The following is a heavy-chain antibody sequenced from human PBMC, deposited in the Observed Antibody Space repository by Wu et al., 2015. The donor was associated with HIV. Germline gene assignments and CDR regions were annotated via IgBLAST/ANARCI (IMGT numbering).Heavy chain of an antibody. CDR3: ARGRTVSSVFFDY. Sequence: QVQLVQSGAEVKKPGSSVKVSCKASGGTFSSYAISWVRQAPGQGLEWMGWINPNSGGTNYAQKFQGRVTMTRDTSISTAYMELSRLRSDDTAVYYCARGRTVSSVFFDYWGQGTLVTVSS. CDR2: INPNSGGT. CDR1: GGTFSSYA. V-gene: IGHV1-2*02. J-gene: IGHJ4*02. D-gene: IGHD3-10*02.